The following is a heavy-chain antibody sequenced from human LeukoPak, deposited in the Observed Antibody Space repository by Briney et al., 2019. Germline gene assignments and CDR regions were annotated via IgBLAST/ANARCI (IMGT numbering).Heavy chain of an antibody. CDR1: GGSISSYY. D-gene: IGHD3-9*01. CDR2: IYYSGST. CDR3: ARASAHILTGSLPWFDP. V-gene: IGHV4-59*01. Sequence: SETLSLTCTVSGGSISSYYWSWIRQPPGKGLEWIGYIYYSGSTNYNPSLKSRVTISVDTSKNQFSLKLISVTAADTAVYYCARASAHILTGSLPWFDPWGQGTLVTVSS. J-gene: IGHJ5*02.